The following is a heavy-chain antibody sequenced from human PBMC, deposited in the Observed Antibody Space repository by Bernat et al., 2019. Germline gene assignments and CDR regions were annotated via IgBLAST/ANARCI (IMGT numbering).Heavy chain of an antibody. CDR2: ISGSGGST. Sequence: EVQLVESGGGLLQPGGSLRLSCAASGFTFSSYAMSWVRQAPGKGLEWVSAISGSGGSTYYADSVKGRFTISRDNSKNTLYLQMSSLRAEDTAIYHCAKSSALLVPVWFDPWGQGTLVTVSS. J-gene: IGHJ5*02. CDR1: GFTFSSYA. D-gene: IGHD2-21*02. CDR3: AKSSALLVPVWFDP. V-gene: IGHV3-23*04.